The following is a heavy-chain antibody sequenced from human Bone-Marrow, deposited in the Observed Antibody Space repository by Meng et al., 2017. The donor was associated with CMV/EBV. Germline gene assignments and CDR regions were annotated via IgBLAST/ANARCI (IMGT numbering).Heavy chain of an antibody. J-gene: IGHJ4*02. CDR3: ASSYSSSWYFDD. Sequence: GALRLSCTVSGGSISSYYWSWIRQPPGKGLEWIGYIYYSGSTNYNPSLKSRVTISVDTSKNQFSLKLSSVTAADTAVYYCASSYSSSWYFDDWGQGTRVTFSS. D-gene: IGHD6-13*01. CDR1: GGSISSYY. V-gene: IGHV4-59*01. CDR2: IYYSGST.